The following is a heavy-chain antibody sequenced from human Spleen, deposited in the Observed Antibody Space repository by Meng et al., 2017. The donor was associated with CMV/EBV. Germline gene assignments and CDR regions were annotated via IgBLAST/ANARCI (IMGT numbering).Heavy chain of an antibody. V-gene: IGHV4-4*01. CDR3: ARGTFGHCSPTSCYPLDT. J-gene: IGHJ5*02. CDR1: SLTNDNW. D-gene: IGHD2-2*03. Sequence: SLTNDNWWGWVRQPPGEGLEWIGKVHHSGITHYNPSLKSRVNISGDKSKSQFSLELNSVTAADTALYFCARGTFGHCSPTSCYPLDTWGQGTLVTVSS. CDR2: VHHSGIT.